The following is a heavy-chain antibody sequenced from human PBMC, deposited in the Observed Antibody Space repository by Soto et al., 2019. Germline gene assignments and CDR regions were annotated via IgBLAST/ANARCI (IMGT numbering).Heavy chain of an antibody. J-gene: IGHJ5*02. V-gene: IGHV4-59*01. CDR1: GGSISSYY. CDR3: ARGGTYSRLIIGDWFDP. Sequence: QVQLQESGPGLVKASETLSLTCTVSGGSISSYYWSWIRQPPGKTLEWIGYINYSGSTNYNPSLNSRFTISVDTSKNQFSLKLSSVTAADTAMYYCARGGTYSRLIIGDWFDPWGQGTLVTVSS. D-gene: IGHD3-16*01. CDR2: INYSGST.